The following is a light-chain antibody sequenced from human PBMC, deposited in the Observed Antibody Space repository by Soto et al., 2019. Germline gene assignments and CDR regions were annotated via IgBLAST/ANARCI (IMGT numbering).Light chain of an antibody. Sequence: EIVLTQSPGTLSLSPGERATLSCRASQSVSTNYLAWYQRKPGQAPRLLIYGASSRATDIPDRFSGSGSGTDFTVTITRLKPEDFAVYYGQQYGSAPPTFGQGTKVEL. CDR1: QSVSTNY. V-gene: IGKV3-20*01. CDR2: GAS. CDR3: QQYGSAPPT. J-gene: IGKJ1*01.